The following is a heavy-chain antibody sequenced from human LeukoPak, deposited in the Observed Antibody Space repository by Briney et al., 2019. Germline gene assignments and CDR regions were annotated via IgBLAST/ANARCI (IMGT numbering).Heavy chain of an antibody. Sequence: SETLSLTCTVSGGSISSYYWSWIRQPPGKGLEWIGYIYYSGSTNYNPSLKSRVTISVDTSKNQFSLKLSSVTAADTAVYYCARGTSMLRGVRDDAFDIWGQGTMVTVSS. D-gene: IGHD3-10*01. V-gene: IGHV4-59*08. J-gene: IGHJ3*02. CDR2: IYYSGST. CDR1: GGSISSYY. CDR3: ARGTSMLRGVRDDAFDI.